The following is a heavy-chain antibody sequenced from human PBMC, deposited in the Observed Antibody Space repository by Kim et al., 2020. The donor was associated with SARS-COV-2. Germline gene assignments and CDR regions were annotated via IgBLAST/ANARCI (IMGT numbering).Heavy chain of an antibody. V-gene: IGHV3-23*01. CDR1: GFTFSSYA. D-gene: IGHD6-13*01. CDR2: ISGSGGST. J-gene: IGHJ4*02. CDR3: AKDLTSSSWYFFYSYHFDY. Sequence: GGSLRLSCAASGFTFSSYAMSWVRQAPGKGLEWVSAISGSGGSTYYADSVKGRFTISRDNSKNTLYLQMNSLRAEDTAVYYCAKDLTSSSWYFFYSYHFDYWGQGTLVTVSS.